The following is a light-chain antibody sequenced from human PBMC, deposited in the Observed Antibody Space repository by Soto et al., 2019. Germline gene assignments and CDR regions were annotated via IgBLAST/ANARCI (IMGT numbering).Light chain of an antibody. V-gene: IGLV1-51*02. CDR1: SSNIGNNY. J-gene: IGLJ2*01. CDR2: EDN. CDR3: ASWDSSLTAGV. Sequence: QSVLTQPPSVSAAPGQRVTISCSGSSSNIGNNYVSWYQQLPGTAPKLLIYEDNKRPSGIPDRFSDSKSGTSATLGITGLQTGDEADYYCASWDSSLTAGVFGGGTKLTVL.